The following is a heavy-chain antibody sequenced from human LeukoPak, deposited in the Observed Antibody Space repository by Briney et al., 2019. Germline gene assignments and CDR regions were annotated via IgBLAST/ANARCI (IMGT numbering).Heavy chain of an antibody. Sequence: GGSLRLSCAASGFTFSSYSMNWVRQAPGKGLEWVSSITGSSTYIYYADSVKGRLTISRDNAKNSLYLQMNSLRAEDTAVYYRARGNGGSGTYRDDYWGQGTMVTVSS. J-gene: IGHJ4*01. D-gene: IGHD3-10*01. CDR2: ITGSSTYI. CDR3: ARGNGGSGTYRDDY. CDR1: GFTFSSYS. V-gene: IGHV3-21*01.